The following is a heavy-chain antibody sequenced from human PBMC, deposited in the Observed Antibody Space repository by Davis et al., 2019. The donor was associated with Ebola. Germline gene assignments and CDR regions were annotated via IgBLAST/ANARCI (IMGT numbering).Heavy chain of an antibody. CDR2: IYSGGST. V-gene: IGHV4-4*07. J-gene: IGHJ4*02. CDR3: ARGQESSYTVSWARFDS. CDR1: GGSISPYY. Sequence: SETLSLTCIVSGGSISPYYWSWIRQPVGRGLEWIGRIYSGGSTTYNPSLESRVTMSVDRSKNQFSLKLTSVTAADTALYFCARGQESSYTVSWARFDSWGQGTLVTVSS. D-gene: IGHD6-13*01.